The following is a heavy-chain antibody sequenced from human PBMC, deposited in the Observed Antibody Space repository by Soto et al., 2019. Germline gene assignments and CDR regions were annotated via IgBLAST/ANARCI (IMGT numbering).Heavy chain of an antibody. V-gene: IGHV6-1*01. J-gene: IGHJ6*02. Sequence: SQTLSLTCVISGDSVSSNTAAWNWIRQSPSRGLEWLGRTYYRSKWSNDYSLSVKSRITINPDTSKNQFSLHLNSVTPEDTAVYYCVRVSSGLNYRKPDYFYYGLDVWGQGTTVT. D-gene: IGHD3-22*01. CDR2: TYYRSKWSN. CDR3: VRVSSGLNYRKPDYFYYGLDV. CDR1: GDSVSSNTAA.